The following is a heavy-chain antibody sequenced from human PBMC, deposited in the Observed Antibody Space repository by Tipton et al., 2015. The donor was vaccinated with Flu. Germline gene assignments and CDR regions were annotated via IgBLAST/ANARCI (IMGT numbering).Heavy chain of an antibody. CDR2: ISGSGDRT. J-gene: IGHJ4*02. CDR3: ARGGCDYVWGSYRYTGEVDY. Sequence: SLRLSCAASGFTFYIYAMTWVRQAPGKGLEWVSAISGSGDRTYYADSVKARFTISRDTSKCTLYLQMSSLRAEDTAVYYCARGGCDYVWGSYRYTGEVDYWGQGTLVTVSS. D-gene: IGHD3-16*02. V-gene: IGHV3-23*01. CDR1: GFTFYIYA.